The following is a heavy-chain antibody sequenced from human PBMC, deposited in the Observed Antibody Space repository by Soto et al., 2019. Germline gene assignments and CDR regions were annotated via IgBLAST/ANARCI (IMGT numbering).Heavy chain of an antibody. D-gene: IGHD7-27*01. V-gene: IGHV1-69*06. CDR1: GGTFSSLD. CDR2: IIPISETT. J-gene: IGHJ4*02. Sequence: GASVKVSCKASGGTFSSLDINWVRQAPGQGLEWMGGIIPISETTNYAQIFQGRVSIVADKSTSTAYMELSSLRSEDTAVYYCAIKTGRSFTRFDYWGQGTLVTVSS. CDR3: AIKTGRSFTRFDY.